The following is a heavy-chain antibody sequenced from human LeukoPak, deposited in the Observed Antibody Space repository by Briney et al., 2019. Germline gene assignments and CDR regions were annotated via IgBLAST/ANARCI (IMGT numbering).Heavy chain of an antibody. Sequence: PGGSLRLSCAASGFTFNSYAMSWVRQAPGQGLEWVSAISGSGGATYYADSVKDRFTISRDNSRNTLYLQLNSLGAGDTAVYYCAKAGGGWFGELGMDVWGQGTTVTVSS. V-gene: IGHV3-23*01. D-gene: IGHD3-10*01. CDR1: GFTFNSYA. J-gene: IGHJ6*02. CDR3: AKAGGGWFGELGMDV. CDR2: ISGSGGAT.